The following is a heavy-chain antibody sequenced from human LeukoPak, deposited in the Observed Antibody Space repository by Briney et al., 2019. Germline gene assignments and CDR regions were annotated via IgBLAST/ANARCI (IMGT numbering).Heavy chain of an antibody. J-gene: IGHJ4*02. D-gene: IGHD3-10*01. CDR2: INGGGDST. V-gene: IGHV3-23*01. CDR1: GFTFSSYW. Sequence: TGGSLRLSCAASGFTFSSYWMHWVRQAPGKGLEWVSTINGGGDSTYSADSVKGRFTISRDNSKNTLFLQMSSLRADDTALYYCAAGVVGATFEYWGQGALVTVSS. CDR3: AAGVVGATFEY.